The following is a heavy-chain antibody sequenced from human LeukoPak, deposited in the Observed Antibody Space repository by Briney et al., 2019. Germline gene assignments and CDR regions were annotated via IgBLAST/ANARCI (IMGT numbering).Heavy chain of an antibody. D-gene: IGHD2-15*01. CDR3: ASTQRGDYFDY. Sequence: TGGSLRLSCAASGFTVSSNYMSWVRQAPGKGLEWVSVIYAGGGTYYADSVKGRFTISRDKSKNTLYLQMNTLRAEDTAVYYCASTQRGDYFDYWGQGTLVTVSS. CDR1: GFTVSSNY. V-gene: IGHV3-66*01. CDR2: IYAGGGT. J-gene: IGHJ4*02.